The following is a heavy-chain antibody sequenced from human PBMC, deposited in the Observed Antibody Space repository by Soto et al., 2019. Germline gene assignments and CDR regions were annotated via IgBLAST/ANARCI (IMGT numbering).Heavy chain of an antibody. CDR2: ISYDGSNK. V-gene: IGHV3-30*18. J-gene: IGHJ4*02. D-gene: IGHD4-17*01. CDR1: GFTFSSYG. CDR3: ANSPSYGDYFY. Sequence: GGSLRLSCAASGFTFSSYGMHWVRQAPGKGLEWVAVISYDGSNKYYADSVKGRFTISRDNSKNTLYLQMNSLRAEDTAVYYCANSPSYGDYFYWGQGTLVTVPS.